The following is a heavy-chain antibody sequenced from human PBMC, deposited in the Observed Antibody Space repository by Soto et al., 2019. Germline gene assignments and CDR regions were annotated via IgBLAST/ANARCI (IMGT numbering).Heavy chain of an antibody. CDR2: TYYRSKWYN. V-gene: IGHV6-1*01. CDR1: GDSVSSNSAA. D-gene: IGHD6-6*01. Sequence: SQTLSLTCAISGDSVSSNSAAWNWIRQSPSRGLEWLGRTYYRSKWYNDYAVSVKSRITINPDTSKNQFSLQLNSVTPEETAVYYCARLQQLAPYYYYYYGMDVWGQGTTVTVSS. J-gene: IGHJ6*02. CDR3: ARLQQLAPYYYYYYGMDV.